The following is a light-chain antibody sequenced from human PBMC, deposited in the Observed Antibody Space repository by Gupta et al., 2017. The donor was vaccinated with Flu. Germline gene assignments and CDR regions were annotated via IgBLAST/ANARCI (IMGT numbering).Light chain of an antibody. Sequence: DIQMTQSPSTLSASVGDRVIIICRASQSISSRLAWYQQKPGTAPKLLIYKASNLESGVPSRFSGSGSGTEFTLTITSLQPDDFATYYCQQYYSYSWTFGQGTKVEGK. V-gene: IGKV1-5*03. J-gene: IGKJ1*01. CDR2: KAS. CDR1: QSISSR. CDR3: QQYYSYSWT.